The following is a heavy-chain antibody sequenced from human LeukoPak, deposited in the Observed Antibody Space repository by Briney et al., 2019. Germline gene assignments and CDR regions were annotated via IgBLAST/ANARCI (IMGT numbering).Heavy chain of an antibody. Sequence: PGGSLRLSCAASGFTFSSYAMHWVRQAPGKGLEWVAVISYDGSNKYYADSVKGRFTISRDNSKNTLYLQMNSLRAEDTAVYYCARDKVQLWLSYFDYWGQGTLVTVSP. D-gene: IGHD5-18*01. CDR1: GFTFSSYA. CDR2: ISYDGSNK. CDR3: ARDKVQLWLSYFDY. J-gene: IGHJ4*02. V-gene: IGHV3-30*04.